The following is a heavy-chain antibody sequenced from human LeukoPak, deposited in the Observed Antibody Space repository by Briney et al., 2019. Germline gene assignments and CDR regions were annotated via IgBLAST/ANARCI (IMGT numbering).Heavy chain of an antibody. V-gene: IGHV4-4*09. CDR2: IHSSGYT. Sequence: PSETLSLTCTVSGGSLISYYWSWIRQPPGQGLEWIAYIHSSGYTNYNPSLRCRVTISVDTSKNHFSLTVTSVTAAHTAVYYCAQQRGPNSGSYAYFPPWGQGT. D-gene: IGHD1-26*01. CDR1: GGSLISYY. J-gene: IGHJ5*02. CDR3: AQQRGPNSGSYAYFPP.